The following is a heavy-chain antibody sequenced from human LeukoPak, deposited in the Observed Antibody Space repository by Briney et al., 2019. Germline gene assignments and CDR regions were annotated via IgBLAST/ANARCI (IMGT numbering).Heavy chain of an antibody. CDR2: ISGSGGST. V-gene: IGHV3-23*01. D-gene: IGHD3-22*01. CDR1: GYIFRSYD. CDR3: AKASAGYYDTSGYPFQH. J-gene: IGHJ1*01. Sequence: GASLRLFCAASGYIFRSYDMIWLRQAPGKGLECVSAISGSGGSTYYADCVKGRFTISRDNSKNTLYLQMNSLRGEDTAVYHCAKASAGYYDTSGYPFQHWGQGTLVTVSS.